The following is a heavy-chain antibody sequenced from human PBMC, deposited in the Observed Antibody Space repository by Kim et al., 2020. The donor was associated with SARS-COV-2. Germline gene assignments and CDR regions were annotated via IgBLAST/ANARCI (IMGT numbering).Heavy chain of an antibody. CDR1: GFTFSSYS. V-gene: IGHV3-21*01. D-gene: IGHD6-6*01. CDR2: ISSSSSYI. J-gene: IGHJ4*02. CDR3: ARGQQLVGHFDY. Sequence: GGSLRLSCAASGFTFSSYSMNWVRQAPGKGLEWVSSISSSSSYIYYADSVKGRFTISRDNAKNSLYLQMNSLRAEDTAVYYCARGQQLVGHFDYWGQGTLVTVSS.